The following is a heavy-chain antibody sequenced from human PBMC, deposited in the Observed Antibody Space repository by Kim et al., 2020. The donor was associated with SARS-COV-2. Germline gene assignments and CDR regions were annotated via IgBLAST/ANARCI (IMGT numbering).Heavy chain of an antibody. CDR2: MNPNSGNT. CDR3: ARMYYDILTGYLLYGMDV. Sequence: ASVKVSCKASGYTFTSYDINWVRQATGQGLEWMGWMNPNSGNTGYAQKFQGRVTMTRNTSISTAYMELSSLRSEDTAVYYCARMYYDILTGYLLYGMDVWGQGTTVTVSS. V-gene: IGHV1-8*01. D-gene: IGHD3-9*01. J-gene: IGHJ6*02. CDR1: GYTFTSYD.